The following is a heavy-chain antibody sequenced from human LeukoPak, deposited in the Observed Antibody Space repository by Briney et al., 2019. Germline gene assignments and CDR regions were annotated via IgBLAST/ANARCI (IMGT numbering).Heavy chain of an antibody. CDR3: ARDWGPSRDDSSGYGNPDY. CDR1: GFTFSSYW. Sequence: GGSLRLSCAASGFTFSSYWMSWVRQAPGKGLEWVANIKQDGSEKYYVDSVKGRFTISRDNAKNSLYLQMNSLRAEDTAVYYCARDWGPSRDDSSGYGNPDYWGQGTLVTVSS. CDR2: IKQDGSEK. J-gene: IGHJ4*02. D-gene: IGHD3-22*01. V-gene: IGHV3-7*01.